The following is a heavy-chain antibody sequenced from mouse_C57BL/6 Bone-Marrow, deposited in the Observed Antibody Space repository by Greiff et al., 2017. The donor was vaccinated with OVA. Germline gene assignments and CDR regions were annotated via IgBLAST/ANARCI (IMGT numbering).Heavy chain of an antibody. V-gene: IGHV1-5*01. CDR2: IYPGNSDT. J-gene: IGHJ1*03. Sequence: VQLQQSGTVLARPGASVKMSCKTSGYTFTSYWMHWVKQRPGQGLEWIGAIYPGNSDTSYNQKFKGKAKLTAVTSASTAYMELSSLTNEDSWVYCCTRLFQLGRGPVYFDVWGTGTTVTVSS. D-gene: IGHD4-1*02. CDR3: TRLFQLGRGPVYFDV. CDR1: GYTFTSYW.